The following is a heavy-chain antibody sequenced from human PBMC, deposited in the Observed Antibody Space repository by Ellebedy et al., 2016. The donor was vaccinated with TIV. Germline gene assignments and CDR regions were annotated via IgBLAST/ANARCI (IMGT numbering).Heavy chain of an antibody. CDR1: GGSISDHS. CDR3: ARVGATVD. J-gene: IGHJ4*02. CDR2: INHSGTT. V-gene: IGHV4-34*01. Sequence: SETLSLXXAVYGGSISDHSWSWIRQPPGKGLEWIGEINHSGTTKYNPSLKTRVTISVDTSKNQFSLRVNSVTAADTAVYYCARVGATVDWGQGTLVTVSS. D-gene: IGHD1-26*01.